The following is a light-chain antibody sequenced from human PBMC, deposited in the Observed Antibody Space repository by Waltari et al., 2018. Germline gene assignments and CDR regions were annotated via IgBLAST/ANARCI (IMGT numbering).Light chain of an antibody. V-gene: IGKV1-33*01. CDR3: QRHDNSPRT. Sequence: DIQMTQSPSSLSASVGDRVTITCRASQGITNWLAWYQQKPGKAPKLLISRASNLETGVPSRFSGSGSGTDFTLTISSLQPEDIATYYCQRHDNSPRTFGQGTKVEIK. J-gene: IGKJ1*01. CDR2: RAS. CDR1: QGITNW.